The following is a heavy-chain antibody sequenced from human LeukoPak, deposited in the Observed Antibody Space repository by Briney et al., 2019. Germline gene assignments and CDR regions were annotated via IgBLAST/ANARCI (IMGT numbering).Heavy chain of an antibody. CDR2: IYYSGST. Sequence: SETLSLTCTVSGGSISSYYWSWIRQPPGKGLEWIGSIYYSGSTYYNPSLKSRVTISVDTSKNQFSLKLSSVTAADTAVYYCASQYSSDDAFDIWGQGTMVTVSS. CDR1: GGSISSYY. CDR3: ASQYSSDDAFDI. J-gene: IGHJ3*02. D-gene: IGHD6-25*01. V-gene: IGHV4-39*01.